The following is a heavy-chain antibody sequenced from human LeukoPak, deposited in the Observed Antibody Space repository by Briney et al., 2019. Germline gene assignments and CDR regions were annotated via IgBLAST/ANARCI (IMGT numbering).Heavy chain of an antibody. D-gene: IGHD5-24*01. J-gene: IGHJ4*02. CDR1: GGSISSYY. CDR2: IYYSGST. CDR3: AREGGDGYNYYFDY. Sequence: PSETLSLTCTVSGGSISSYYWSWIRQPPGKGLEWSGYIYYSGSTNYNPSLKSRVTISVDTSKNQFSLKLSSVTAADTAVYYCAREGGDGYNYYFDYWGQGTLVTVSS. V-gene: IGHV4-59*01.